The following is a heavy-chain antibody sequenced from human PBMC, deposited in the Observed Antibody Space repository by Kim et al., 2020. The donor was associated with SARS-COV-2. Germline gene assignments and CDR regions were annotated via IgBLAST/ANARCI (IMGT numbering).Heavy chain of an antibody. D-gene: IGHD3-10*01. Sequence: SETLSLTCAVYGGSFSGYYWSWIRQPPGKGLEWIGEINHSGSTNYNPSLKSRVTISVDTSKNQFSLKLSSVTAADTAVYYCARVPKDLLPYYYYYYYMGVWGKGTTVTVSS. J-gene: IGHJ6*03. CDR2: INHSGST. V-gene: IGHV4-34*01. CDR1: GGSFSGYY. CDR3: ARVPKDLLPYYYYYYYMGV.